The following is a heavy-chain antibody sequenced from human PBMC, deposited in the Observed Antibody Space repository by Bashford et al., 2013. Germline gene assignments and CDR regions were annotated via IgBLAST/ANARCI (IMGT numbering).Heavy chain of an antibody. CDR2: GRNKANGYTT. V-gene: IGHV3-72*01. Sequence: VRQAPGKGPEWVGRGRNKANGYTTEYAASVKGRFTISRDDSKNSLYLQMRSLKAEDTAVYYCARAALCRGGYCYYGIDSWGQGTLVTVSS. D-gene: IGHD2-15*01. CDR3: ARAALCRGGYCYYGIDS. J-gene: IGHJ4*02.